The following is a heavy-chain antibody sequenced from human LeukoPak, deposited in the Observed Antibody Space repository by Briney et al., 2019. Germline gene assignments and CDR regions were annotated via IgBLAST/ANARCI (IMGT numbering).Heavy chain of an antibody. J-gene: IGHJ4*02. CDR2: ISSSSSYI. Sequence: GGSLRLSCTGSGFTFSRYSMNWVRQAPAKGLEWVSSISSSSSYIYYAASVKGRFTISRDNAKNSLFLQMNSLRAEDTAVYYCARADDSSSGYFDYWGQGTLVTVSS. CDR1: GFTFSRYS. V-gene: IGHV3-21*01. D-gene: IGHD6-6*01. CDR3: ARADDSSSGYFDY.